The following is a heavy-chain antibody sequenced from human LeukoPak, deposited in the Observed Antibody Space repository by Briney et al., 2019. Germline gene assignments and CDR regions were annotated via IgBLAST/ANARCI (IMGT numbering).Heavy chain of an antibody. Sequence: SETLSLTCTVSGGSISSYYWSWIQQPAGKGLEWIGRIYTSGSTNYNPSLKSRVTMSVDTSKNQFSLKLSSVTAADTAVYYCARTFYGILTGYYQPDAFDIWGQGTMVTVSS. CDR2: IYTSGST. J-gene: IGHJ3*02. CDR3: ARTFYGILTGYYQPDAFDI. CDR1: GGSISSYY. D-gene: IGHD3-9*01. V-gene: IGHV4-4*07.